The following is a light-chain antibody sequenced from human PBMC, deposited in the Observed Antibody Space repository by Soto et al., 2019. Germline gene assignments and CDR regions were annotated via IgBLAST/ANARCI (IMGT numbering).Light chain of an antibody. CDR1: QSVDKF. CDR2: DSS. J-gene: IGKJ5*01. V-gene: IGKV3-11*01. Sequence: EVELTQSPATLSLSPGETATLSCRASQSVDKFLAWYQQRPGQPPRLLTFDSSNRATGVPVRFSGSGSGTVFTLTIGSLEPEDSAVYYCQQRKHWPPITFGQGTRL. CDR3: QQRKHWPPIT.